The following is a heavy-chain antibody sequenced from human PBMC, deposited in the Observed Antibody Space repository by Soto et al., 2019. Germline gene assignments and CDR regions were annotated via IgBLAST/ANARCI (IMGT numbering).Heavy chain of an antibody. D-gene: IGHD2-2*02. J-gene: IGHJ4*02. CDR2: TYYRSKWYN. CDR3: ASWRAIYGAFCANFDY. V-gene: IGHV6-1*01. CDR1: GDSVSSNSAA. Sequence: PSQTLSLTCAISGDSVSSNSAAWNWIRRSPSRGLEWLGRTYYRSKWYNDYAVSVKSRITINPDTSKNQISLRLNSVTPEDPAVYYWASWRAIYGAFCANFDYWGLGILVTFSS.